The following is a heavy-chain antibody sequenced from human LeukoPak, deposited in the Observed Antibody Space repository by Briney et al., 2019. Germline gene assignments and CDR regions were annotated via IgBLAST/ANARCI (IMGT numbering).Heavy chain of an antibody. CDR3: ATVLSSWYGGDFQH. J-gene: IGHJ1*01. V-gene: IGHV1-8*01. CDR2: MNPNSGNT. CDR1: GYTFTSYD. Sequence: ASVKVSCKASGYTFTSYDINWVRQATGQGLEWMGWMNPNSGNTGYAQKFQGRVTMTRNTSISTAYMELSSLRSEDTAVYYCATVLSSWYGGDFQHWGQGTLVTVSS. D-gene: IGHD6-13*01.